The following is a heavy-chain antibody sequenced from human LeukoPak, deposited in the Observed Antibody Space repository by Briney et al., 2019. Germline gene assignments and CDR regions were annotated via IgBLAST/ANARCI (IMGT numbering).Heavy chain of an antibody. CDR2: IYYSGST. D-gene: IGHD6-13*01. Sequence: PSQTLSLTCTVSGGSISSSSYYWGWIRQPPGKGLEWIGSIYYSGSTYYNPSLKSRVTISVDTSKNQFSLKLSSVTAADTAVYYCARSIAAAQEEFDPWGQGTLVTVSS. CDR1: GGSISSSSYY. CDR3: ARSIAAAQEEFDP. J-gene: IGHJ5*02. V-gene: IGHV4-39*07.